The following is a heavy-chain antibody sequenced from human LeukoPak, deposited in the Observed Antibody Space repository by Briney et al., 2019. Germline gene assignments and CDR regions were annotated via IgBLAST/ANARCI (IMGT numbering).Heavy chain of an antibody. CDR3: ARSYSSSWYF. Sequence: PSETLSLTCTVSGGSISGTSYYWGWIRQPPGKGLEWIGSIYYSGSTYYHPSLKSRVTISVDTSKNQFSLKLSSVTAADTAVYYCARSYSSSWYFWGQGTLVTVSS. J-gene: IGHJ4*02. CDR1: GGSISGTSYY. V-gene: IGHV4-39*01. CDR2: IYYSGST. D-gene: IGHD6-13*01.